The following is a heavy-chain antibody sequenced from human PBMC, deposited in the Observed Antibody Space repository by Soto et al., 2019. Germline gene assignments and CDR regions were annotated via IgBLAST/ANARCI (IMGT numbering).Heavy chain of an antibody. D-gene: IGHD5-12*01. CDR3: ARGGPAQDIVATIEEDAFDI. Sequence: TLSLTCTVSGGSISSYYWSWIRQPAGKGLEWIGRIYTSGSTNYNPSLKSRVTMSVDTSKNQFSLKLSSVTAADTAVYYCARGGPAQDIVATIEEDAFDIWGQGTMVTVSS. CDR2: IYTSGST. V-gene: IGHV4-4*07. J-gene: IGHJ3*02. CDR1: GGSISSYY.